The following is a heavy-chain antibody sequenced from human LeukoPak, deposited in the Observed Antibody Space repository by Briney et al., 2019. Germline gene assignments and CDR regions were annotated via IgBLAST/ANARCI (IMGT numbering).Heavy chain of an antibody. CDR3: ARVPYVFDL. CDR2: INRDGSST. CDR1: GFTFSNYW. V-gene: IGHV3-74*01. J-gene: IGHJ3*01. Sequence: QPGGSLRLSCAASGFTFSNYWRNWVRQPPGKGLVWVSRINRDGSSTDYLDSVKGRFTISRDNARNTLYLQMNSLRAEDTAVYYCARVPYVFDLWGQGTMVTVSS.